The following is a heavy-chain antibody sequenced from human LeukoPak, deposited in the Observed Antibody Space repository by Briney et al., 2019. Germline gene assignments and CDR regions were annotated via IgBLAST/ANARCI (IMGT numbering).Heavy chain of an antibody. J-gene: IGHJ4*02. CDR2: ISYDGSNK. CDR1: GFTFSSYA. Sequence: GGSLRLSCAASGFTFSSYAMHWVRQAPGKGLEWVAVISYDGSNKYYADSVKGRFTISRDNSKNTLYLQMNSLRAEDTAVYYCAGADFGVVIIDYWGQGTLVTVSP. V-gene: IGHV3-30-3*01. D-gene: IGHD3-3*01. CDR3: AGADFGVVIIDY.